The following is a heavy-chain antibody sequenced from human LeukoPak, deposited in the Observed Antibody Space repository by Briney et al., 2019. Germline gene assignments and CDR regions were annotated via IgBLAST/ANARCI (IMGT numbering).Heavy chain of an antibody. CDR1: GYTLTELS. CDR2: FDPEDGET. CDR3: ATVVMRYFDWLDAFDI. D-gene: IGHD3-9*01. Sequence: GASLKVSCKVSGYTLTELSMHWVRQAPGKGLEWMGGFDPEDGETIYAQKFQGRVTMTEDTSTDTAYMELSSLRSEDTAVYYCATVVMRYFDWLDAFDIWGQGTMVTVSS. V-gene: IGHV1-24*01. J-gene: IGHJ3*02.